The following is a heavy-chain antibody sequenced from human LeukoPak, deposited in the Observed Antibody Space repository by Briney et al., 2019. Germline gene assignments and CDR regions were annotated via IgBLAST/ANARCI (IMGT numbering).Heavy chain of an antibody. CDR1: GGTFSSYA. J-gene: IGHJ3*02. Sequence: SVKVSCKASGGTFSSYAISWVRQAPGQGLEWMGRIIPIFGTANYAQKFQGRVTITTDESTRTAYMELSSLRSEDTAVYYCAGPWGLEFYPNAAFDIWGQGTMVTVSS. D-gene: IGHD1-1*01. V-gene: IGHV1-69*05. CDR3: AGPWGLEFYPNAAFDI. CDR2: IIPIFGTA.